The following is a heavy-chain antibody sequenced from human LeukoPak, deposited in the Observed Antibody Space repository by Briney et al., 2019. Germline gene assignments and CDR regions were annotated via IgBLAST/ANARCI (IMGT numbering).Heavy chain of an antibody. CDR3: ARGRYCFDSSGHFY. J-gene: IGHJ4*02. Sequence: PSETLSLTCAVDGGSFSGYYWNWIRQPPGTGLEWIGEIDYFGSTTYNPSLKSRVTISVDTSKNQFSLKLTSVTAADTAVYYCARGRYCFDSSGHFYWGQGTLVTVSS. V-gene: IGHV4-34*01. D-gene: IGHD3-22*01. CDR1: GGSFSGYY. CDR2: IDYFGST.